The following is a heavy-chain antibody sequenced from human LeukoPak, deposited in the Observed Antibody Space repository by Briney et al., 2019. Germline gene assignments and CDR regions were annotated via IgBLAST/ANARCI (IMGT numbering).Heavy chain of an antibody. Sequence: ASVKVSCKASGYTFTSYGISWVRQAPGQGLEWMGGIIPIFGTANYAQKFQGRVTITADESTSTAYMELSSLRSEDTAVYYCARVAAGTPDYYYYCMDVWGKGTTVTISS. J-gene: IGHJ6*03. D-gene: IGHD6-13*01. V-gene: IGHV1-69*13. CDR2: IIPIFGTA. CDR3: ARVAAGTPDYYYYCMDV. CDR1: GYTFTSYG.